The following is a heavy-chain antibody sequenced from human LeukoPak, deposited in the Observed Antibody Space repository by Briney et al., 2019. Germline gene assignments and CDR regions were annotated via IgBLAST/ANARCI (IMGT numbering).Heavy chain of an antibody. V-gene: IGHV3-23*01. CDR2: ISGSGGTT. Sequence: GGSLRLSCAASGSTFNNYVMTWVRQAPGKGLDWVSAISGSGGTTYYADSVKGRFTISTDNSKNTLYLQMNSLRAEDTAVYYCAKEIVGVTEGGYWGQGTLVTVSS. CDR3: AKEIVGVTEGGY. CDR1: GSTFNNYV. J-gene: IGHJ4*02. D-gene: IGHD1-26*01.